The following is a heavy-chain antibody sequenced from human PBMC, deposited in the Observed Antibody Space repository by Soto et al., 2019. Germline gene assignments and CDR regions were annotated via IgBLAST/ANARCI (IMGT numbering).Heavy chain of an antibody. J-gene: IGHJ6*02. D-gene: IGHD2-2*02. CDR2: IYSSGST. V-gene: IGHV4-61*01. CDR3: ARFVRSCSGTTCYTRADV. CDR1: GGSVSSDTHS. Sequence: SETLSLTCTVSGGSVSSDTHSWSWIRQPPGKRLEWIGFIYSSGSTTYNPSLTSRVTMSVDTSKNQFSLTPRSVIVADTAVYHCARFVRSCSGTTCYTRADVWGQGTTVTVSS.